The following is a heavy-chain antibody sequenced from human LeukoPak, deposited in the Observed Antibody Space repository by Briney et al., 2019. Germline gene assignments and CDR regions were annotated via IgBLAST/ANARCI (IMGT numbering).Heavy chain of an antibody. J-gene: IGHJ4*02. CDR2: INSHGYST. D-gene: IGHD2-15*01. Sequence: SGGSLRLSCAASGFTFSSYAMHWVRQAPGKGLEYVSSINSHGYSTYYANSVKGRFTTSRDNSKNTLYLQMGSLRAEDMAVYYCTREKCSGGSCLMGLDYWGQGTLVTVSS. V-gene: IGHV3-64*01. CDR1: GFTFSSYA. CDR3: TREKCSGGSCLMGLDY.